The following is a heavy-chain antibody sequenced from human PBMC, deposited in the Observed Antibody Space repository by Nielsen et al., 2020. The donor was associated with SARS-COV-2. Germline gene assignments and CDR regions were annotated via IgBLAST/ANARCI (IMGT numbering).Heavy chain of an antibody. Sequence: GESLKISCAASGFTVSNNYMSWVRQAPGKGLEWVSFIYAGGSTYYADSVKGRFTISRDNSKNTLYLQMNSLRAEDTAVYYCAKVFPMVRGPWDYWGQGTLVTVSS. CDR1: GFTVSNNY. CDR2: IYAGGST. D-gene: IGHD3-10*01. CDR3: AKVFPMVRGPWDY. J-gene: IGHJ4*02. V-gene: IGHV3-53*01.